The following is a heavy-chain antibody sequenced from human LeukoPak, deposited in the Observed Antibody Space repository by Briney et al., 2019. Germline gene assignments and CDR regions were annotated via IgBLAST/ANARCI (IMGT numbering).Heavy chain of an antibody. D-gene: IGHD5-18*01. J-gene: IGHJ4*02. CDR1: GFTFSSYS. CDR3: VRGQLWSYYHDY. V-gene: IGHV3-21*01. Sequence: GGSLRLSCAASGFTFSSYSMNWVRQAPGKGLEWVSSISSSSSYIYYADSVKGRFTISRDNAKNTVYLEMNSLRAEDTAVYYCVRGQLWSYYHDYWGQGTLVTVSS. CDR2: ISSSSSYI.